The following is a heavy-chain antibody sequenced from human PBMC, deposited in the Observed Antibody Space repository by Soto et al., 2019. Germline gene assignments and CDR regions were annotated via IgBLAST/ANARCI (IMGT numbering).Heavy chain of an antibody. Sequence: GGSLRLSCAASGFTFSSYGMHWVRQAPGKGLEWVAVIWYDGSNKYYADSVKGRFTISRDNSKNTLYLQMNSLRAEDTAVYYCARDYVEYSSSWYYFDYWGQGTLVTVSS. D-gene: IGHD6-13*01. J-gene: IGHJ4*02. V-gene: IGHV3-33*01. CDR2: IWYDGSNK. CDR1: GFTFSSYG. CDR3: ARDYVEYSSSWYYFDY.